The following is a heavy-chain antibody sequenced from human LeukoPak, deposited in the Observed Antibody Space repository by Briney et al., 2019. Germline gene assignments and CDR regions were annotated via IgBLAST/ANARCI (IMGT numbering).Heavy chain of an antibody. CDR2: INHSGST. D-gene: IGHD5-18*01. Sequence: SETLSLTCAVYGGSFSGYYWSWIRQPPGKGLEWIGEINHSGSTNYNPSLKSRVTISVDTSKNQFSLKLSSVTAADTAVYYCARRTRGYSYGYVVSGAPMDVWGKGTTVTVSS. CDR3: ARRTRGYSYGYVVSGAPMDV. V-gene: IGHV4-34*01. J-gene: IGHJ6*03. CDR1: GGSFSGYY.